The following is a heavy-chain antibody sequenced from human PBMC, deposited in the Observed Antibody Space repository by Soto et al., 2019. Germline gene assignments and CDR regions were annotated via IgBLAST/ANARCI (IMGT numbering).Heavy chain of an antibody. Sequence: GGSLRLSCAASGFTFSSYGMHFVRQAPGKGLEWVAIIWNDGSNKYYTDSVKCRFTISRDNSKYTLNLQMNSLRAENTAVSSCTSALSRHWFVPWGQGP. CDR1: GFTFSSYG. J-gene: IGHJ5*02. CDR3: TSALSRHWFVP. CDR2: IWNDGSNK. V-gene: IGHV3-33*01.